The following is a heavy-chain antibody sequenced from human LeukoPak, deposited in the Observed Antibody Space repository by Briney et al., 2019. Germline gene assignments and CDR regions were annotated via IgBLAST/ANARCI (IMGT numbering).Heavy chain of an antibody. D-gene: IGHD5-24*01. CDR2: IIPILGIA. V-gene: IGHV1-69*04. CDR3: ARVLSVEMATIGAFDI. CDR1: GGTFSSYA. Sequence: GASVKVSCKASGGTFSSYAISWVRQAPGQGLEWMGRIIPILGIANYAQKFQGRVTITADKSTSTAYMELSSLRSEDTAVYYCARVLSVEMATIGAFDIWGQGTMVTVSS. J-gene: IGHJ3*02.